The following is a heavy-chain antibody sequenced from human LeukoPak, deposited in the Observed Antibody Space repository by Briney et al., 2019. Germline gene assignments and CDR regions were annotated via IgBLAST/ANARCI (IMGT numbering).Heavy chain of an antibody. CDR2: MYYSGSP. J-gene: IGHJ6*02. V-gene: IGHV4-59*08. CDR3: ARSIVVAGIVSDYYYYGMDV. CDR1: GVSISTYY. Sequence: SETLSLTCSVSGVSISTYYWIWIRQPPAKGLEWIGYMYYSGSPNYNPSLKSRVTISVHTSKKQFSLKLSSVTAADTAVYYCARSIVVAGIVSDYYYYGMDVWGQGTTVTVSS. D-gene: IGHD6-19*01.